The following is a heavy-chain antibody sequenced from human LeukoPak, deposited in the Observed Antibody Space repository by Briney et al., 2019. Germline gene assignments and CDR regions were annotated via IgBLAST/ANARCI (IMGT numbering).Heavy chain of an antibody. CDR1: GYTFTSYG. D-gene: IGHD3-22*01. V-gene: IGHV1-18*01. J-gene: IGHJ3*02. CDR3: ASLKNYYDSSGYLVTDAFDI. Sequence: ASVKVSCKASGYTFTSYGISWVRQAPGQGLEWMGWSSAYNGNTNYAQQLQGRVTMTTDTSPSTAYMELRSLKSDDTPVYYCASLKNYYDSSGYLVTDAFDIWGQGTMVTVSS. CDR2: SSAYNGNT.